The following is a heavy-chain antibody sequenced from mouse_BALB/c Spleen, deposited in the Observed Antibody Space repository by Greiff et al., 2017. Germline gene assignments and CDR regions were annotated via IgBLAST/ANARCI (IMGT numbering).Heavy chain of an antibody. CDR1: GFTFSSYT. Sequence: EVQVVESGGGLVQPGGSLKLSCAASGFTFSSYTMSWVRQTPEKRLEWVAYISNGGGSTYYPDTVKGRFTISRDNAKNTLYLQMSSLKSEDTAMYYCARHPGYAMDYWGQGTSVTVSS. V-gene: IGHV5-12-2*01. CDR3: ARHPGYAMDY. J-gene: IGHJ4*01. CDR2: ISNGGGST. D-gene: IGHD4-1*01.